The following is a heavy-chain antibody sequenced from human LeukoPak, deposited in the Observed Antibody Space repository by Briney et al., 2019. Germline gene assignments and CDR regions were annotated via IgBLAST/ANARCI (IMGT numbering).Heavy chain of an antibody. CDR2: ITPFNGNT. V-gene: IGHV1-45*02. Sequence: ASVKVSCKASGYTFTYRYLHWVRQAPGQALEWMGWITPFNGNTNYAQKFQDRVTITRDRSMSTAYMELSSLRSEDTAMYYCASMRPGIAAAGTGPLDYWGQGTLVTFSS. J-gene: IGHJ4*02. CDR1: GYTFTYRY. D-gene: IGHD6-13*01. CDR3: ASMRPGIAAAGTGPLDY.